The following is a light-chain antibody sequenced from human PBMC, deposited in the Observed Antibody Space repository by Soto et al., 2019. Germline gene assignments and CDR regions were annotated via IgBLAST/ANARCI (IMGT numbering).Light chain of an antibody. Sequence: EIVLTQSRSTLSLSPGERATLSCRASQSVSSSYLAWYQQKPGQAPRLLIYGASSRATGIPDRFSGSGSGTDFTLTISRLEPEDFAVYYCQQYGSSLLTFGGGTKVEIK. CDR1: QSVSSSY. V-gene: IGKV3-20*01. J-gene: IGKJ4*01. CDR3: QQYGSSLLT. CDR2: GAS.